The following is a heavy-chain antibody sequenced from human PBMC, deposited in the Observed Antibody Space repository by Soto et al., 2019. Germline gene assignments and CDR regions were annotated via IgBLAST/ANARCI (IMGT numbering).Heavy chain of an antibody. J-gene: IGHJ6*02. Sequence: GGSLRLSCAASGFTFSDYYMSWIRQAPGKGLELVSYISSSGSTIYYADSVKGRFTISRDKAKNSLYLQMNSLRAEDTAVYYCAREPRYYYDSSGYFYYYGMDVWGQGTTVTVSS. CDR2: ISSSGSTI. D-gene: IGHD3-22*01. CDR3: AREPRYYYDSSGYFYYYGMDV. CDR1: GFTFSDYY. V-gene: IGHV3-11*01.